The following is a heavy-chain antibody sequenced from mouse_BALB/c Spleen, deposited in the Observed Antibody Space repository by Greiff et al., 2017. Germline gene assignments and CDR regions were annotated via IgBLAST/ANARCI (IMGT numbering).Heavy chain of an antibody. Sequence: EVMLVESGGGLVKPGGSLKLSCAASGFTFSDYYMYWVRQTPEKRLEWVATISDGGSYTYYPDSVKGRFTISRDNAKNNLYLQMSSLKSEDTAMYYCAREVSFAYWGQGTLVTVSA. J-gene: IGHJ3*01. CDR3: AREVSFAY. CDR2: ISDGGSYT. CDR1: GFTFSDYY. V-gene: IGHV5-4*02.